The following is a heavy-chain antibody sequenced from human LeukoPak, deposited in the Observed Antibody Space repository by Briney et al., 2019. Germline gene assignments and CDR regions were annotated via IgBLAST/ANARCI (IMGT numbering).Heavy chain of an antibody. CDR1: GGTFSSYA. D-gene: IGHD6-19*01. V-gene: IGHV1-69*06. CDR3: ARAKGVKWLGWGGKNSPNWFDP. Sequence: ASVKVSCKASGGTFSSYAINWVRQAPGQGLEWMGGIIPIFDTADYAQTFQGRVTITADKSTSTAYMELSSLRSEDTAVYYCARAKGVKWLGWGGKNSPNWFDPWGQGTLVTVSS. CDR2: IIPIFDTA. J-gene: IGHJ5*02.